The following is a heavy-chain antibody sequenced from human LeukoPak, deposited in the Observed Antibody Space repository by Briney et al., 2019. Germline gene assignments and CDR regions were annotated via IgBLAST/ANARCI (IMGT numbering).Heavy chain of an antibody. D-gene: IGHD3-9*01. V-gene: IGHV3-23*01. J-gene: IGHJ4*02. CDR1: GFTFSSCA. CDR3: AKPMTGYRLGCFDY. Sequence: GGSLRLSCAASGFTFSSCAMSWVRQAPGKGLEWVSAISGGSGDSAYYADSVKGRFTISRDNSKNTLYLQMNSLRVEDTAVYYCAKPMTGYRLGCFDYWGQGTLVTVSS. CDR2: ISGGSGDSA.